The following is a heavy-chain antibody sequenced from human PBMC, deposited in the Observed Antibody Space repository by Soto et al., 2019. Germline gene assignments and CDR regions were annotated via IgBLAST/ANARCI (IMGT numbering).Heavy chain of an antibody. CDR3: AASILTNFHGGFDY. CDR2: ITPFNGNT. J-gene: IGHJ4*02. CDR1: GYTFTYRY. V-gene: IGHV1-45*02. D-gene: IGHD3-16*01. Sequence: GASVKVSCKASGYTFTYRYLHWVRQAPGQALEWMGWITPFNGNTNYAQKFQDRVTITRDRSMSTAYMELSSLRSEDTAMYYCAASILTNFHGGFDYWGQATLVTVSS.